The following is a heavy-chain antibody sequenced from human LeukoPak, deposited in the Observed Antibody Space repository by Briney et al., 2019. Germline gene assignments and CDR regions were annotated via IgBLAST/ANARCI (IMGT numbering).Heavy chain of an antibody. CDR1: GFTLSIYA. Sequence: GGSLRLSCAASGFTLSIYAMSWVRQAPGKGLDWGSYIITSSSYIYYADSVKGRFTTSRDKANNSLYLQLNSLRGEDTAVYYCARVAACANGVCSDFDYWGQGTLVTVSS. CDR2: IITSSSYI. V-gene: IGHV3-21*01. J-gene: IGHJ4*02. D-gene: IGHD2-8*01. CDR3: ARVAACANGVCSDFDY.